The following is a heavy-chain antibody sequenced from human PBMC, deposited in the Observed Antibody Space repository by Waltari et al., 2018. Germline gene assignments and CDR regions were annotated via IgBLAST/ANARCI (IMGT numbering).Heavy chain of an antibody. CDR1: GFTFSSYR. Sequence: EVQLVESGGGLVKPGGSLRLSCAASGFTFSSYRMNWVRQAPGKGPEWVSSISSSSSYIYYADSVKGRFTISRDNAKNSLYLQMNSLRAEDTAVYYCARGDPNSGSYYWSYYYYYGMDVWGQGTTVTVSS. D-gene: IGHD1-26*01. CDR3: ARGDPNSGSYYWSYYYYYGMDV. J-gene: IGHJ6*02. CDR2: ISSSSSYI. V-gene: IGHV3-21*01.